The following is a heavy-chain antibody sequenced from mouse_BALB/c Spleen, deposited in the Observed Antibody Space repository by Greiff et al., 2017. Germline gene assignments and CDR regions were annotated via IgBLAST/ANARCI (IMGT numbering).Heavy chain of an antibody. J-gene: IGHJ2*01. CDR2: ISSGSSTI. V-gene: IGHV5-17*02. CDR3: ARQGVVAPFDY. D-gene: IGHD1-1*01. CDR1: GFTFSSFG. Sequence: EVQRVESGGGLVQPGGSRKLSCAASGFTFSSFGMHWVRQAPEKGLEWVAYISSGSSTIYYADTVKGRFTISRDNPKNTLFLQMTSLRSEDTAMYYCARQGVVAPFDYWGQGTTLTVSS.